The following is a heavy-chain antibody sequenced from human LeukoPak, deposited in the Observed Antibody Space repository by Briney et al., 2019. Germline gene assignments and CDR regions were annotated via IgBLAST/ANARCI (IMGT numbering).Heavy chain of an antibody. Sequence: GGSLRLSCAASGFTFSSYAMSWVRQAPGKWLEWVSAITGSGGSTYYADSVKGRFTISRDNSKNTLYLQMNSLRAEDTAVYYCANLGVLRFLEWLSQSDVWGKGTTVTVSS. CDR1: GFTFSSYA. J-gene: IGHJ6*04. CDR3: ANLGVLRFLEWLSQSDV. CDR2: ITGSGGST. V-gene: IGHV3-23*01. D-gene: IGHD3-3*01.